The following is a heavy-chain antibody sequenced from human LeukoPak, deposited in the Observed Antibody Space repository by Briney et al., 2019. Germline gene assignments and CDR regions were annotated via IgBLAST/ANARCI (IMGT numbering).Heavy chain of an antibody. CDR2: IYSGGST. D-gene: IGHD3-10*01. CDR1: GFTVSSNY. J-gene: IGHJ4*02. CDR3: ARVGPMVRGVIDY. Sequence: GGSLRLSCAASGFTVSSNYMSWVRQAPGKGLEWVSVIYSGGSTYYADSVKGRFTISRDNSKNTLYLQMNSLRAEDTAVYYCARVGPMVRGVIDYWGQGTLVTVSS. V-gene: IGHV3-53*01.